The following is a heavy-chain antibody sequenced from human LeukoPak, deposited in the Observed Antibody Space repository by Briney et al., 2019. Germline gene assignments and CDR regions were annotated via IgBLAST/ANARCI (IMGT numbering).Heavy chain of an antibody. CDR2: INHSGST. V-gene: IGHV4-34*01. D-gene: IGHD1-26*01. CDR1: GGSFSGYY. J-gene: IGHJ3*02. Sequence: SETLSLTCAVYGGSFSGYYWSWIRQPPGKGLEWIGEINHSGSTNYNPSLKSRVTISVDTSKNQFSLKLSSVTAADTAVYYCARRALLGRRNCPHSIWGQGTMVTVSS. CDR3: ARRALLGRRNCPHSI.